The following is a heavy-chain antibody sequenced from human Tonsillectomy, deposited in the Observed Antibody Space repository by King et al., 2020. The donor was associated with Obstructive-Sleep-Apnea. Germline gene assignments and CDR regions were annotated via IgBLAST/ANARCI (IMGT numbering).Heavy chain of an antibody. J-gene: IGHJ1*01. CDR1: GGSISSGDYY. CDR2: SEYSGST. V-gene: IGHV4-31*03. Sequence: QLQESGPGLVKPSQTLSLTCTVSGGSISSGDYYWSWIRQHPGKGLEWIGDSEYSGSTYYNPSLKSGVAISVDTSKNQFSLKLSSWTAADTAVDFCASDTSITMIRFWRQGTLVTVSS. D-gene: IGHD3-22*01. CDR3: ASDTSITMIRF.